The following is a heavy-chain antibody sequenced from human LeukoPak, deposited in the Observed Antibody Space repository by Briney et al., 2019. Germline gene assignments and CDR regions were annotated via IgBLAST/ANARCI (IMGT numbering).Heavy chain of an antibody. CDR3: ARESGSGGWGGLDY. Sequence: GGSLRLSRAASGFIVSSSYMNWVRQAPGKGLEWVSVLYSGGNTYYADSVRGRFTISRHNSNNTLYLQMNSLRAEDTAVYYCARESGSGGWGGLDYWGQGILVTVSS. J-gene: IGHJ4*02. D-gene: IGHD6-19*01. CDR1: GFIVSSSY. V-gene: IGHV3-53*04. CDR2: LYSGGNT.